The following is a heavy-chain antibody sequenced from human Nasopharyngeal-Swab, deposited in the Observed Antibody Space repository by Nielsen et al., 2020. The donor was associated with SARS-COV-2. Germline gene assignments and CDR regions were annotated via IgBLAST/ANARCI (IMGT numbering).Heavy chain of an antibody. V-gene: IGHV1-69*06. Sequence: SVKVSCKASGGTFSSYSISWVRPAPAQGVEWMGGIIPMFGTANYAQNFQDRVTITADKSTSTAYMDLSRLKSEDTAVYYCARRDTDYYYYGLDVWGQGTTVTVSS. J-gene: IGHJ6*02. D-gene: IGHD5-18*01. CDR1: GGTFSSYS. CDR3: ARRDTDYYYYGLDV. CDR2: IIPMFGTA.